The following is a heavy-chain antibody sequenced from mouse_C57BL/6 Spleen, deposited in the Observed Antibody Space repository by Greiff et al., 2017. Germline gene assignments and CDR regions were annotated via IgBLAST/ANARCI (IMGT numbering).Heavy chain of an antibody. D-gene: IGHD3-2*02. CDR2: IDPEDGDT. V-gene: IGHV14-1*01. CDR1: GFNIKDYY. Sequence: VQLQQSGAELVRPGASVKLSCTASGFNIKDYYMHWVKQRPEQGLEWIGRIDPEDGDTEYAPKFQGKATMTADTSSNTAYLQLSSLTSEDTAVYYCTDLDSSGSWFAYWGQGTLVTVSA. CDR3: TDLDSSGSWFAY. J-gene: IGHJ3*01.